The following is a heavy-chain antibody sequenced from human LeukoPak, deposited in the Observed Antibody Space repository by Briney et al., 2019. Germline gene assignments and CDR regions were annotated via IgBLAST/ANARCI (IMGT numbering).Heavy chain of an antibody. CDR2: IWYSGNT. CDR3: AREGGPYCGTYSLGP. D-gene: IGHD1-26*01. V-gene: IGHV4-31*03. CDR1: GFSMRDGGYF. J-gene: IGHJ5*02. Sequence: AETLSLTCTVSGFSMRDGGYFWTWVRQLPGKGLEWIGYIWYSGNTFYNPSLKSRSTVSIDRSKNQFSLTLTSVTAADTAVYYCAREGGPYCGTYSLGPWGQGILVSVSS.